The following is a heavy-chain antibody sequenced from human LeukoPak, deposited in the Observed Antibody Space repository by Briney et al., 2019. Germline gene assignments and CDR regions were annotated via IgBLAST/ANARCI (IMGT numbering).Heavy chain of an antibody. CDR3: ARQYCGGDCYFGYNWFDP. Sequence: ASVKVSCKASGYTFTSYGISWVRQAPGQGLEWMGWISAYNGNTNYARKLQGRVTMTTDTSTSTAYMELRSLRSDDTAVYYCARQYCGGDCYFGYNWFDPWGQGTLVTVSS. CDR2: ISAYNGNT. V-gene: IGHV1-18*04. CDR1: GYTFTSYG. D-gene: IGHD2-21*02. J-gene: IGHJ5*02.